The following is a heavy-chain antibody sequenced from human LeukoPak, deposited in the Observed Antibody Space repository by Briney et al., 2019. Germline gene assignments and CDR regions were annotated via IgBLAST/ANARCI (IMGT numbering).Heavy chain of an antibody. CDR3: AKRLAHTAFDY. J-gene: IGHJ4*02. V-gene: IGHV3-23*01. CDR1: GFTFSSLA. CDR2: ISGSGGGT. D-gene: IGHD2-21*01. Sequence: GGSLRLSCAASGFTFSSLAMSWVRQAPGKGLGWVSTISGSGGGTYYADSVKGRFTISRDNSRNTLSLQMNSLRAEDTAVYYCAKRLAHTAFDYWGQGTLVTVSS.